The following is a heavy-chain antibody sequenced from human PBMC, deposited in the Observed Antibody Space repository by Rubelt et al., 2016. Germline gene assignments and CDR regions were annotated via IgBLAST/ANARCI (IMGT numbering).Heavy chain of an antibody. V-gene: IGHV2-5*02. CDR2: IDWDGDK. CDR3: ARVGFGGNSPFDY. J-gene: IGHJ4*02. Sequence: QITLTESGPTLVKPTQTLTLTCTLSGFSLSTRGVGVGWIRQPPGKALEWLARIDWDGDKHYNTSLKTRLTVTRGTSTNQVVLTVTNMGPADTATDYGARVGFGGNSPFDYWGQGTLVTVSS. D-gene: IGHD4-23*01. CDR1: GFSLSTRGVG.